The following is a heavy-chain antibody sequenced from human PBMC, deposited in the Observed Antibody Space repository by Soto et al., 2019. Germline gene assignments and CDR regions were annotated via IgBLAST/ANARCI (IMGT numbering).Heavy chain of an antibody. Sequence: QVQLVQSGTEMRKPGASVKVSCKASGYICTAYGITWVRQAPGQGLEWMGWISASNGHTNYAQKFQGRFTMTTDTPTTTAHMELRSLRSDDTAVYYCASGPRSGAGSYTWCQGTLVTVSS. CDR3: ASGPRSGAGSYT. V-gene: IGHV1-18*01. D-gene: IGHD3-10*01. CDR1: GYICTAYG. J-gene: IGHJ4*02. CDR2: ISASNGHT.